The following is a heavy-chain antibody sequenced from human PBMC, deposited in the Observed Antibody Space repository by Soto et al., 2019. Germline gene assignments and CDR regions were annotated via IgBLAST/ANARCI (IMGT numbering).Heavy chain of an antibody. CDR2: ISSSSSYI. CDR1: GFTFSSYS. V-gene: IGHV3-21*01. Sequence: GGSLRLSCAASGFTFSSYSMNWVRKAPGKGLEWVSSISSSSSYIYYADSVKGRFTISRDNAKNSLYLQMNSLRAEDTAVYYCAREGHYGGNYYYYYGMDVWGQGTTVTVSS. J-gene: IGHJ6*02. CDR3: AREGHYGGNYYYYYGMDV. D-gene: IGHD4-17*01.